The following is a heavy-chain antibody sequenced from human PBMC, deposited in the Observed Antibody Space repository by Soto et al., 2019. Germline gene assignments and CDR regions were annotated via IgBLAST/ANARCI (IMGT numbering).Heavy chain of an antibody. CDR2: INNDGSDT. J-gene: IGHJ4*02. Sequence: PGGSLRLSCAASGFMFSNYWMHWVRQGPGKGLEWVSRINNDGSDTAYADSVKGRFTISRDNAKNMLYLQMISLRAEDTAVYYCARDSWSQNDLNSWGQGTLVTVSS. D-gene: IGHD3-3*01. CDR3: ARDSWSQNDLNS. CDR1: GFMFSNYW. V-gene: IGHV3-74*01.